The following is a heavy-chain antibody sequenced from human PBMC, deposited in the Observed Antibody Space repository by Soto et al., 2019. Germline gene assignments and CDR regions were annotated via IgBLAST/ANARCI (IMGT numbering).Heavy chain of an antibody. D-gene: IGHD2-21*02. Sequence: SETLSLTCIVSGESISSSSYYWGWIRQPPGKGLEWIGSIYYSGRTYYNPSFKSRVTISIDTSKNQFSLKLSSVTATDTAVYYCARQRTTVVTQAYFDHWGQGVLVTVSS. CDR2: IYYSGRT. CDR1: GESISSSSYY. CDR3: ARQRTTVVTQAYFDH. V-gene: IGHV4-39*01. J-gene: IGHJ4*02.